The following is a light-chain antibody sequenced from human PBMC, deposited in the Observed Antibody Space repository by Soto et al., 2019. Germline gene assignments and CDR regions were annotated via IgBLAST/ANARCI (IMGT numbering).Light chain of an antibody. CDR3: QQRSSCPLT. V-gene: IGKV3-11*01. CDR2: DAS. Sequence: EIVWTQSPPAQSLSPGERPTPLCGASPSISTYLAWYQHKPGQAPRLLSYDASYRATGIPARFSGSGSGTDFTLPIISLAPEDFAVYYCQQRSSCPLTVGGGSEV. CDR1: PSISTY. J-gene: IGKJ4*01.